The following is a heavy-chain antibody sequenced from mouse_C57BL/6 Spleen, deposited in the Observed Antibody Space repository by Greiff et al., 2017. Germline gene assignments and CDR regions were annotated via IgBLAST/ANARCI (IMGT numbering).Heavy chain of an antibody. CDR1: GYSITSGYY. CDR2: ISYDGSN. V-gene: IGHV3-6*01. J-gene: IGHJ2*01. Sequence: EVQLVESGPGLVKPSQSLSLTCSVTGYSITSGYYWNWIRQFPGNKLEWMGYISYDGSNNYNPSLKNRISITRDTSKNQFFLKLNSVTTEDTATYYCARGRSTLDYWGQGTTLTVSS. CDR3: ARGRSTLDY. D-gene: IGHD4-1*02.